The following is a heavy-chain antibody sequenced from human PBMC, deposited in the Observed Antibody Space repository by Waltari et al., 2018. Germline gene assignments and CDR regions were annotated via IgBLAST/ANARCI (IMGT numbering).Heavy chain of an antibody. Sequence: EVQLVQSGAEVKQPEESLRISFEGSGYSFTSHWISWVRQMPGKGLEWGGRIDPSDSFRNYGPAFEGHVTISVDQSLRTAYLQWDSLKASDTAIYYCVRHRTTYPLEIDYWGQGTLVTVSS. CDR2: IDPSDSFR. CDR3: VRHRTTYPLEIDY. V-gene: IGHV5-10-1*01. D-gene: IGHD2-2*01. CDR1: GYSFTSHW. J-gene: IGHJ4*02.